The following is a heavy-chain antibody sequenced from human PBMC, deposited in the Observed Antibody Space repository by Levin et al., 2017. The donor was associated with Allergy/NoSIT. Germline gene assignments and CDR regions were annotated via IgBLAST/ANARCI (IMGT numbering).Heavy chain of an antibody. CDR1: GYTFTDHY. CDR2: VNCNTGDT. CDR3: ARNDYGNYVQNFDS. D-gene: IGHD4-11*01. Sequence: ASVKVSCEAAGYTFTDHYIHWVRQAPGQGLEWMGWVNCNTGDTHYAQKFQDRVTMTRDRSITTAYIEVGSLRIDDTALYFCARNDYGNYVQNFDSWGQGARDTVYS. V-gene: IGHV1-2*02. J-gene: IGHJ4*02.